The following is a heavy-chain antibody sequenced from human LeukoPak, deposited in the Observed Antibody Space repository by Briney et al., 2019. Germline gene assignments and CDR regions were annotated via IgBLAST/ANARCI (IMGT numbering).Heavy chain of an antibody. D-gene: IGHD3-22*01. CDR1: GGSISRSRDY. CDR3: ARGGKRFYYDSSGFPY. J-gene: IGHJ4*02. V-gene: IGHV4-39*07. Sequence: SETLSLTCTVSGGSISRSRDYWGWIRQPPGKGLEWIGSIYYSGSTYYNPSLKSRVTISVDTSKNQFSLKLSSVTAADTAVYYCARGGKRFYYDSSGFPYWGQGTLVTVSS. CDR2: IYYSGST.